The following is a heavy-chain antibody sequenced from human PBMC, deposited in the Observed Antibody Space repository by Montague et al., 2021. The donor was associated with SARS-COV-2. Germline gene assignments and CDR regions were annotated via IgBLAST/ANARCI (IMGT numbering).Heavy chain of an antibody. J-gene: IGHJ2*01. V-gene: IGHV4-39*01. CDR2: IYSGGNS. D-gene: IGHD2-15*01. CDR3: ARQVGDCSGVNCYFCWCLDL. CDR1: GGSISRSSYY. Sequence: SETLSLTCAVSGGSISRSSYYWGWIRQPPGKGLEWIGSIYSGGNSYHNPSLKSRVTISVDTSKSQFSLKLSSVTAADTAVYYCARQVGDCSGVNCYFCWCLDLWGRGTLVTVSS.